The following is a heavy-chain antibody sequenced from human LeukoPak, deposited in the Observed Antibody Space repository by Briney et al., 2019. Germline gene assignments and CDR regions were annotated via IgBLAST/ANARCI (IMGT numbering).Heavy chain of an antibody. CDR1: GFTFNNYN. D-gene: IGHD2-15*01. CDR3: ARLYCSGGSCYKGAGDY. CDR2: ISRSSSTI. V-gene: IGHV3-48*01. Sequence: GGSQRLSCAASGFTFNNYNMNWVRQAPGKGLEWISYISRSSSTIYYGDSVKGRFTISRDNAKNSLYLQMNSLRAEDTAVYYCARLYCSGGSCYKGAGDYWGQGILVTVSS. J-gene: IGHJ4*02.